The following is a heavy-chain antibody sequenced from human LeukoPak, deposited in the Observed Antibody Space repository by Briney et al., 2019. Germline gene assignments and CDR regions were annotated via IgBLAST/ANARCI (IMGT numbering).Heavy chain of an antibody. J-gene: IGHJ4*02. CDR3: AKGAGGLFPKDTPFFDY. CDR1: GFTFDDYA. CDR2: ISWNSGSI. D-gene: IGHD2-15*01. Sequence: GRSLRLSCAASGFTFDDYAMHWVRQAPGKGLEWVSGISWNSGSIGYAGSVKGRFTISRDNAKNSLYLQMNSLRAEDTALYYCAKGAGGLFPKDTPFFDYWGQGTLVTVSS. V-gene: IGHV3-9*01.